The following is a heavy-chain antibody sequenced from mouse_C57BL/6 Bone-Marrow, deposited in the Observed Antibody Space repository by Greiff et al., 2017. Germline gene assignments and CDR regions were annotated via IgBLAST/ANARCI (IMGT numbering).Heavy chain of an antibody. D-gene: IGHD2-3*01. V-gene: IGHV5-17*01. CDR3: ARGGYSAWFAY. J-gene: IGHJ3*01. CDR2: ISSGSSTI. Sequence: DVKLVESGGGLVKPGGSLKLSCAASGFTFSDYGMHWVRQAPEKGLEWVAYISSGSSTIYYADTVKGRFTISRDNAKKTLFLQMTSLRSEDTAMYYCARGGYSAWFAYWGKGTLVTVSA. CDR1: GFTFSDYG.